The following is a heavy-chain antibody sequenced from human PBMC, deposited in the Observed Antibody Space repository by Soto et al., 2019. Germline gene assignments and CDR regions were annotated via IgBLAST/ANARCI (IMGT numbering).Heavy chain of an antibody. D-gene: IGHD3-10*01. CDR2: INPSSGRT. CDR1: GYTFSSYE. J-gene: IGHJ4*02. Sequence: QVHLAQSGAEVKNPGASVRVSCKASGYTFSSYEINWVRRAPGQGLEWLGWINPSSGRTGYAQAFEGRASMTRDTSTATIHMELGSLRSEDTAMYFCARATLVRGPQRLYFFDYWGQGTLITVSS. V-gene: IGHV1-8*01. CDR3: ARATLVRGPQRLYFFDY.